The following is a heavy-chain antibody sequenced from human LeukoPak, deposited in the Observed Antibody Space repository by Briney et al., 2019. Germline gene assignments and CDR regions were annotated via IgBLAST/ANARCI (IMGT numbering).Heavy chain of an antibody. CDR2: INHSEST. D-gene: IGHD5-18*01. Sequence: SETVSLTCAVYVGSFRVYYWIWIRQPPGKGLEGIREINHSESTNYNPSLKRRVTIPVDTSKTQFSPKICSVTAAAPAVYYCARGRRWIQLWLQWYFDYSGQGTPVTASS. CDR1: VGSFRVYY. CDR3: ARGRRWIQLWLQWYFDY. V-gene: IGHV4-34*01. J-gene: IGHJ4*02.